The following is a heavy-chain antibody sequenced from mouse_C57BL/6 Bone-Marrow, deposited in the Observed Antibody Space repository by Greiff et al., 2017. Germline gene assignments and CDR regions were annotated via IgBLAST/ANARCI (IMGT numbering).Heavy chain of an antibody. J-gene: IGHJ1*03. CDR1: GFTFSSYT. Sequence: EVQLVESGGGLVKPGGSLKLSCAASGFTFSSYTMSWVRQPPEKRLQWVAAISGGGGNTYYPDSVKGRFTISRDNDKNILYLQMSSLRSEDTALYYCSRQVTTVLATKYFDVGGTGTTVTVSS. CDR2: ISGGGGNT. V-gene: IGHV5-9*01. D-gene: IGHD1-1*01. CDR3: SRQVTTVLATKYFDV.